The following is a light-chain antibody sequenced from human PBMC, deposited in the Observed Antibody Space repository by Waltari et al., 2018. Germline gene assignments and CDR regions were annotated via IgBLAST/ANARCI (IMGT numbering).Light chain of an antibody. CDR3: CSYAGSRTFV. Sequence: QSALTQPASVSGSPGQSITISCPGTRSDVGGYNLVSWYQQHPGKAPKFIIYEGSKRPSGVSTRFSGSKSGNTASLTISGLQAEDEANYYCCSYAGSRTFVFGTGTKVTVL. J-gene: IGLJ1*01. V-gene: IGLV2-23*01. CDR1: RSDVGGYNL. CDR2: EGS.